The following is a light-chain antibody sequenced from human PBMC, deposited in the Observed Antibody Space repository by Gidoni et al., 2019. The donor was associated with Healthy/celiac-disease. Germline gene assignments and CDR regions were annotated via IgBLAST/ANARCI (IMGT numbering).Light chain of an antibody. V-gene: IGKV1-33*01. CDR3: QQYVNLPLT. CDR2: DAS. J-gene: IGKJ4*01. CDR1: QDISNN. Sequence: DIQMTQSPSSLSASVGDRVPITCQASQDISNNLNWYQQKPGKAPKLLIYDASNLETGVPSRFSGNGSRTDFTFTISILQPEDIATYYCQQYVNLPLTFGGGTKVEIK.